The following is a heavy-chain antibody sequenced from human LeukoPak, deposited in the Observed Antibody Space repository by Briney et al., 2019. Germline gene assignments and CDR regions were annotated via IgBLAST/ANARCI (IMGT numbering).Heavy chain of an antibody. J-gene: IGHJ4*02. D-gene: IGHD2-2*01. CDR3: AKQAAWVVPAAKVY. Sequence: HSGGSLRLSCAASGFTFRNFAMAWVRQAPGKRLEWVSAISGSGGSTYYADSVKGRFTISRDNSKNTLYLQMNSLRAEDTAVYYCAKQAAWVVPAAKVYWGQGTLVTVSS. CDR1: GFTFRNFA. CDR2: ISGSGGST. V-gene: IGHV3-23*01.